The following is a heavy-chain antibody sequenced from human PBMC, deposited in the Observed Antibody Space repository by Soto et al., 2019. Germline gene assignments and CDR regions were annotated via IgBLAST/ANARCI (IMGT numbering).Heavy chain of an antibody. CDR1: GYTFTSYD. J-gene: IGHJ6*02. D-gene: IGHD6-6*01. CDR2: MNPNSGNT. V-gene: IGHV1-8*01. Sequence: QVQLVQSGAEVKKPGASVKVSCKASGYTFTSYDFNWVRQATGQGLEWMGWMNPNSGNTGYAQKFQGRVTMTRNTSISTGYMERSSLRCEDTGVYYCARRGLSCSSTFRYFYYGMAAWGQGPTVTVSS. CDR3: ARRGLSCSSTFRYFYYGMAA.